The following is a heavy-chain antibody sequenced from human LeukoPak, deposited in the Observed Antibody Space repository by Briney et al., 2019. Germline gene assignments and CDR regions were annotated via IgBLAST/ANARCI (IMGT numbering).Heavy chain of an antibody. CDR3: ARTVATVYYYYGMDV. Sequence: ASVKVSCKASGYTSTGYYMHWVRQAPGQGLEWMGWISPNSGGTNYAQKFQGRVTMTRDTSISTAYMELSRLRSDGTAVYYCARTVATVYYYYGMDVWGQGTTVTVSS. D-gene: IGHD5-12*01. CDR1: GYTSTGYY. V-gene: IGHV1-2*02. J-gene: IGHJ6*02. CDR2: ISPNSGGT.